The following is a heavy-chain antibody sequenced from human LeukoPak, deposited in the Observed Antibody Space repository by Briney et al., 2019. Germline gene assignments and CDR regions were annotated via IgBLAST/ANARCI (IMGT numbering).Heavy chain of an antibody. CDR2: ISGSGGST. CDR3: AKGTHNPHVFDY. D-gene: IGHD1-1*01. J-gene: IGHJ4*02. CDR1: GFTFSSYA. Sequence: GGSLRLSCAASGFTFSSYAMSWVRQAPGKGLEWVSAISGSGGSTYYADSVKGRFTISRDNSKNTLYLQMNSLRAEDTAVYHCAKGTHNPHVFDYWGQGTLVTVSS. V-gene: IGHV3-23*01.